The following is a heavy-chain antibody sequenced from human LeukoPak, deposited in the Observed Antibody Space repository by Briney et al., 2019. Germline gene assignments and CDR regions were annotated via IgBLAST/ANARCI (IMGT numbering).Heavy chain of an antibody. D-gene: IGHD3-10*01. CDR2: INPSGGST. CDR3: ARASPRGLAAYYYYYIDV. Sequence: VASVKVSCKASGYTFNSYYMYWVRQAPGEGLEWMGIINPSGGSTTYAQKFQGRVTMTSDTPTSTVHMEMNSLRSEDTAVCYCARASPRGLAAYYYYYIDVWGKGTTVTVSS. J-gene: IGHJ6*03. V-gene: IGHV1-46*02. CDR1: GYTFNSYY.